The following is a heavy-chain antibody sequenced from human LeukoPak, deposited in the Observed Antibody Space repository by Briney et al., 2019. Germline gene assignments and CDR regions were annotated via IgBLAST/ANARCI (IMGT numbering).Heavy chain of an antibody. CDR3: AREGAYGSGSYPDYFDY. CDR1: GGSISSSSYY. D-gene: IGHD3-10*01. J-gene: IGHJ4*02. V-gene: IGHV4-39*02. Sequence: SETLSLTCTVSGGSISSSSYYWGWIRQPPGKGLEWIGSIYYSGSTYYNPSLKSRVTISVDTSKNQFSLKLSSVTAADTAVYYCAREGAYGSGSYPDYFDYWGQGTLVTVSS. CDR2: IYYSGST.